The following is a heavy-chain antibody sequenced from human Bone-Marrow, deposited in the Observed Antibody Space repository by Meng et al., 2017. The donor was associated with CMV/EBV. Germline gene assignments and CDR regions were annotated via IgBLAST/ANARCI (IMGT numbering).Heavy chain of an antibody. CDR2: IIPIFGTA. D-gene: IGHD2-2*02. CDR3: ARGGCSSTSCYTYWFDP. Sequence: SVKVSCKASGGTFSSYAISWVRQAPGQGLEWMGGIIPIFGTANYAQKFQGRVTITTDESTSTAYMELCSLRSEDTAVYYCARGGCSSTSCYTYWFDPWGQGTLVTVSS. V-gene: IGHV1-69*05. J-gene: IGHJ5*02. CDR1: GGTFSSYA.